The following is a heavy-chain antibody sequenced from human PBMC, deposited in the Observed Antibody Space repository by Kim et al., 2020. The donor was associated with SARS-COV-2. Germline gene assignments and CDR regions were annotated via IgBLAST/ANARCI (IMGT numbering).Heavy chain of an antibody. J-gene: IGHJ5*02. CDR2: INHSGST. CDR3: ARGRYGDYFNWFDP. CDR1: GGSFSGYY. D-gene: IGHD4-17*01. V-gene: IGHV4-34*01. Sequence: SETLSLTCAVYGGSFSGYYWSWIRQPPGKGLEWIGEINHSGSTNYNPSLKSRVTISVDTSKNQFSLKLSSVTAADTAVYYCARGRYGDYFNWFDPWGQGTLVTVSS.